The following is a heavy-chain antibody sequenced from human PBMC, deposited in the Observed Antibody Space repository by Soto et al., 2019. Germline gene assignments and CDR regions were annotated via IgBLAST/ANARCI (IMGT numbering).Heavy chain of an antibody. D-gene: IGHD1-26*01. V-gene: IGHV4-30-2*01. Sequence: SETLSLTCAVSGGSISSGGYSWSWIRQPPGKGLEWIGYIYHSGSTYYNPSLKSRVTISVDRSKNQFSLKLSSVTAADTAVYYCARGARSHRDGFQLDYWGQGTLVTVSS. CDR3: ARGARSHRDGFQLDY. CDR1: GGSISSGGYS. CDR2: IYHSGST. J-gene: IGHJ4*02.